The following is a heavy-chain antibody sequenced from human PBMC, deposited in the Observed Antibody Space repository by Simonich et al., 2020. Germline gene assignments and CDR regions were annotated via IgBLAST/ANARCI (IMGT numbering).Heavy chain of an antibody. V-gene: IGHV1-2*06. CDR1: GYTFTGYY. J-gene: IGHJ6*02. CDR3: ATGIAARYYYYGMDV. CDR2: INPNRGGK. Sequence: QVQLVQSGAEVKKPGASVKVSCKASGYTFTGYYMHWVRQAPGQGLGGEGRINPNRGGKNYAQKFQGRVTMNKDTSNSTAYMEMSRLRSDDTAVYYWATGIAARYYYYGMDVWGQGTTVTVSS. D-gene: IGHD6-6*01.